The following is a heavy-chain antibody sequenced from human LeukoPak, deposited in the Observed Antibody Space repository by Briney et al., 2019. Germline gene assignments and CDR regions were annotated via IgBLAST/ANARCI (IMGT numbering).Heavy chain of an antibody. J-gene: IGHJ3*01. Sequence: ASVKVSCKASGYTFTSYDINWVRQATGQGPEWMGWISPHSGGTNYAQNFKGRVTMTRDTSISTAYMELSSLTSDDTAVYYCARDLPKTGYVGALDFWGQGTMVIVSS. CDR2: ISPHSGGT. CDR3: ARDLPKTGYVGALDF. CDR1: GYTFTSYD. D-gene: IGHD5-12*01. V-gene: IGHV1-2*02.